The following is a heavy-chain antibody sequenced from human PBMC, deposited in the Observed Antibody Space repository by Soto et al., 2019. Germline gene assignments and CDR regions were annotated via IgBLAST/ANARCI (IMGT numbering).Heavy chain of an antibody. CDR2: ISGSGGST. J-gene: IGHJ4*02. CDR3: AAPPSYSSSWYWNY. CDR1: GFTFSSYA. D-gene: IGHD6-13*01. V-gene: IGHV3-23*01. Sequence: GGSLRLSCAASGFTFSSYAMSWVRQAPGKGLEWVSAISGSGGSTYYADSVKGRFTISRDNSKNTLYLQMNSLRAEDTAVYYCAAPPSYSSSWYWNYWGQGTLVTVSS.